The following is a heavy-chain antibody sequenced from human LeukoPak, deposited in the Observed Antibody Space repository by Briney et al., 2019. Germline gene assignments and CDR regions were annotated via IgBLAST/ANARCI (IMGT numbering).Heavy chain of an antibody. J-gene: IGHJ4*02. CDR2: IYYSGST. CDR1: GGSISSYY. V-gene: IGHV4-59*01. CDR3: ARDRYGDYLSDY. Sequence: SETLSLTCTDSGGSISSYYWSWIRQPPGKGLEWIGYIYYSGSTNYNPSLKSRVTISVDTSKNQFSLKLSSVAAADTAVYYCARDRYGDYLSDYWGQGTLVTVSS. D-gene: IGHD4-17*01.